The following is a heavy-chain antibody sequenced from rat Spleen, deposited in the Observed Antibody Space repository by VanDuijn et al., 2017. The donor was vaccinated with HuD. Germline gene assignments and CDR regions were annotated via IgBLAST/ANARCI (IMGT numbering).Heavy chain of an antibody. Sequence: EVQLVESGGGLVQPGGSLKLSCAASGFTFSNYGMAWVRQAPTKGLEWVATISYGGSTYYRDSVKGRFTVSRDNAKSTLYLQMDSLRSEDTATYYCAVAGYGYWGQGVMVTVSS. CDR3: AVAGYGY. CDR2: ISYGGST. J-gene: IGHJ2*01. D-gene: IGHD1-7*01. V-gene: IGHV5-29*01. CDR1: GFTFSNYG.